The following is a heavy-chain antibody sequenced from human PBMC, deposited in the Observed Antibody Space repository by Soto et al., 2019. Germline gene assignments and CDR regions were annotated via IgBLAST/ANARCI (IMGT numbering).Heavy chain of an antibody. V-gene: IGHV1-3*01. CDR2: INAGNGNT. CDR3: ARESKVIAAAGTGNRNWFDP. Sequence: GASVKVSCKASGYTFTSYAMHWVRQAPGQRLEWMGWINAGNGNTKYSQKFQGRVTITRDTSASTDYMVLSSLRSEDTAVYYCARESKVIAAAGTGNRNWFDPWGQGTLVTVSS. D-gene: IGHD6-13*01. J-gene: IGHJ5*02. CDR1: GYTFTSYA.